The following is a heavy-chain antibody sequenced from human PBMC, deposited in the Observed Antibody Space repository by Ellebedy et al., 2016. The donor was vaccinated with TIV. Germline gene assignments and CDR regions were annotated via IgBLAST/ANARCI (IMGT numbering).Heavy chain of an antibody. J-gene: IGHJ4*02. Sequence: GGSLRLSXAASGFTFSDYYMSWIRQAPGKGLEWVSAISGSGGSTYYADSVRGRFTISRDNAKNTLYLQMDSLRAEDTAVYYCARAGSYLSEAVFYWGQGTLVTVSS. CDR1: GFTFSDYY. CDR2: ISGSGGST. D-gene: IGHD3-10*01. V-gene: IGHV3-11*04. CDR3: ARAGSYLSEAVFY.